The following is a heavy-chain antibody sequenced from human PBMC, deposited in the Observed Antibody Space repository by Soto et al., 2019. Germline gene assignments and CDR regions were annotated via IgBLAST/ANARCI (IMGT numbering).Heavy chain of an antibody. Sequence: EVQMVESGGGLVQPGGSQRLSCAASGFTFSPFWMHWVRQVPGKGQVWVSRINSDGNSTSYADSVKGRFTISRDNAKNTLYLQMNSLRAEDTAVYYCARGSNHFDYWGQGTLVTVSS. D-gene: IGHD4-4*01. V-gene: IGHV3-74*01. CDR2: INSDGNST. CDR3: ARGSNHFDY. J-gene: IGHJ4*02. CDR1: GFTFSPFW.